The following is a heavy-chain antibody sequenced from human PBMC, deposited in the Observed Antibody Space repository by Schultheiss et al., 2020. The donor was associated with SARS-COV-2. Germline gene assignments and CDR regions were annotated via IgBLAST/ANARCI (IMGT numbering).Heavy chain of an antibody. J-gene: IGHJ6*02. Sequence: SQTLSLTCTVSGVSISSYYWTWIRQFSGRGLEWIGYSGSNNYNPSLKSRVTISVDTSKNQISLTMSSVTAADTAVYYCARGFFGGTSSSSYYAMDVWGQGSPVTVSS. V-gene: IGHV4-59*01. D-gene: IGHD3-3*01. CDR1: GVSISSYY. CDR2: SGSN. CDR3: ARGFFGGTSSSSYYAMDV.